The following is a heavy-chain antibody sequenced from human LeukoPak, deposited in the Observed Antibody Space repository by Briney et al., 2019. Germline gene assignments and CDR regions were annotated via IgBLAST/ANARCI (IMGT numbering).Heavy chain of an antibody. CDR1: GFTFSDYY. J-gene: IGHJ6*03. CDR3: ARVSGWENYYYMDV. V-gene: IGHV3-11*01. CDR2: ISSSGSTI. Sequence: GGSLRLSCAASGFTFSDYYMSWIRQAPGKGLEWVSYISSSGSTIYYADSVKGRFTISRDNAKNSLYLQMNSLRADDTAVYYCARVSGWENYYYMDVWGKGTTVTVSS. D-gene: IGHD6-19*01.